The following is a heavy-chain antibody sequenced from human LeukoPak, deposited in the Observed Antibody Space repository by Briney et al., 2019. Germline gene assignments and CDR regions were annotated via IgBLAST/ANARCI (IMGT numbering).Heavy chain of an antibody. D-gene: IGHD2-15*01. CDR2: IYYSGST. CDR1: GGSISSHY. Sequence: PSETLSLTCTVSGGSISSHYWSWIRQPPGKGLEWIGYIYYSGSTNYNPSLKSRVTISVDTSKNQFSLKLSSVTAADTAGYYCARRLTCSGGSCYLDNWFDPWGQGTLVTVSS. J-gene: IGHJ5*02. V-gene: IGHV4-59*11. CDR3: ARRLTCSGGSCYLDNWFDP.